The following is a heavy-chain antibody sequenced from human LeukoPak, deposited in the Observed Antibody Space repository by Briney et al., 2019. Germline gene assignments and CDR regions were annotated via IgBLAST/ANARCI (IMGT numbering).Heavy chain of an antibody. D-gene: IGHD3-22*01. CDR3: ARGGIGDYYDSSGTYFDY. J-gene: IGHJ4*02. CDR2: INHSGST. Sequence: SETLSLTCAVYGGSFSGYYWSWIRQPPGKGLEWIGEINHSGSTNYNPSLKSRVTISVDTSKNQFSLKLSSVTAAGTAVYYCARGGIGDYYDSSGTYFDYWGQGTLVTVSS. V-gene: IGHV4-34*01. CDR1: GGSFSGYY.